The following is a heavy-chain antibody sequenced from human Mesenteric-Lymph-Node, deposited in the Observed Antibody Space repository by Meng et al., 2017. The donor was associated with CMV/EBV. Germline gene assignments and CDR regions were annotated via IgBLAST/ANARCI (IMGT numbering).Heavy chain of an antibody. D-gene: IGHD3-22*01. CDR2: MYSGGGT. CDR3: ARGPESYGWLPVDY. V-gene: IGHV3-23*05. J-gene: IGHJ4*02. Sequence: GESLKISCAASGFTFNTYAMSWVRQAPGKGLEWVSAMYSGGGTYYADSVQGRFTISRDKSINTLFLQMDSLRPDDTAVYYCARGPESYGWLPVDYWGQGTLVTVSS. CDR1: GFTFNTYA.